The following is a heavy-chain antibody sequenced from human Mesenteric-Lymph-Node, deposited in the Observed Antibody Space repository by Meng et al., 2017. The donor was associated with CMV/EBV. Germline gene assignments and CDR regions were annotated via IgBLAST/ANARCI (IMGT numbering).Heavy chain of an antibody. CDR1: GYKFTNYD. CDR3: ALSAFDSSGYYPDY. Sequence: CGASGYKFTNYDIAWVRQAPGQGLAWMGWISSYNGETNYAEEFQGRVTMTKGTSTAYLELRSLTSDDAAVYYCALSAFDSSGYYPDYWGRGTLVTVSS. J-gene: IGHJ4*02. D-gene: IGHD3-22*01. CDR2: ISSYNGET. V-gene: IGHV1-18*04.